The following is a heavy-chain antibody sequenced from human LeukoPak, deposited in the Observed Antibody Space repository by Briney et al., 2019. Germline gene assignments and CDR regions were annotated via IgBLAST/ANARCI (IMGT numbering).Heavy chain of an antibody. CDR3: ARDRMDPGAATRLLGSKPGNYYYYYMDV. D-gene: IGHD6-19*01. V-gene: IGHV4-4*07. CDR2: IYTSGST. CDR1: GGSISSYY. J-gene: IGHJ6*03. Sequence: SETLSLTCTVSGGSISSYYWSWIRQPAGKGLEWIGRIYTSGSTNYNPSLKSRVTMSVDTSKNQFSLKLSSVTAADTAVYYCARDRMDPGAATRLLGSKPGNYYYYYMDVWGKGTTVTISS.